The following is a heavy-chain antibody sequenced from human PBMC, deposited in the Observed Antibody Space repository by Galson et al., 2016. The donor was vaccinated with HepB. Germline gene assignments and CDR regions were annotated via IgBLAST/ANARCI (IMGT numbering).Heavy chain of an antibody. CDR3: ARHFSGSY. D-gene: IGHD3-22*01. J-gene: IGHJ4*02. CDR1: GITFSSYW. Sequence: SLRLSCAASGITFSSYWMQWVRQAPGKGLVWVSRIHSDGSTTSYADSVKGRFTISRDNAKNTLYLQMNSLRAEDTAMYFCARHFSGSYLGQGTLVTVSS. V-gene: IGHV3-74*01. CDR2: IHSDGSTT.